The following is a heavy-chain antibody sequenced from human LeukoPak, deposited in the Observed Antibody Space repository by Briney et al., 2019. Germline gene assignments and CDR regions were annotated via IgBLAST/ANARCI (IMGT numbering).Heavy chain of an antibody. V-gene: IGHV3-11*01. D-gene: IGHD2/OR15-2a*01. Sequence: PGGSLRLSCAASGLRVSHYYVSWIRQAPGKGLQWVSYISSGGNIMRYADSVKGRFTSSRDNAKNSGYLEMNSLGAEDTAVYYCATNLIGAGEYFQQWGQGTLVTVSS. CDR3: ATNLIGAGEYFQQ. CDR1: GLRVSHYY. CDR2: ISSGGNIM. J-gene: IGHJ1*01.